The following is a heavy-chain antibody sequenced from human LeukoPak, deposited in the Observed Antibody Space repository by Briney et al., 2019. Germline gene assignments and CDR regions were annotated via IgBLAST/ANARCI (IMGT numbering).Heavy chain of an antibody. J-gene: IGHJ4*01. CDR1: GDSVSINSAA. D-gene: IGHD6-19*01. CDR3: ARSPSPVRSGWYFDY. V-gene: IGHV6-1*01. Sequence: SRTLSLTCAISGDSVSINSAAWNWIRQSPSRGLEWLGRTYQRSKWYNDYAVSVKSRITINPDISKNQFSLQLNSVTPEDTAVYYCARSPSPVRSGWYFDYWGHGSLVTVSS. CDR2: TYQRSKWYN.